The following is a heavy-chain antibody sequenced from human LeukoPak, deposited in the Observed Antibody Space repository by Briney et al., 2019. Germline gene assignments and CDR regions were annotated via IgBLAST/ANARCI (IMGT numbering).Heavy chain of an antibody. D-gene: IGHD2-15*01. V-gene: IGHV4-39*01. Sequence: LWETLSLTCAVSGGSIIRTDSYWGWICQSPGKGLEWIGNKYCRGSTHYNPSFKSRLTISVDTSKNEFSLGLRFVTIADTAVYYCARNRSDCSGGSCSFTGFDYWGQGTLVSVSS. J-gene: IGHJ4*02. CDR3: ARNRSDCSGGSCSFTGFDY. CDR1: GGSIIRTDSY. CDR2: KYCRGST.